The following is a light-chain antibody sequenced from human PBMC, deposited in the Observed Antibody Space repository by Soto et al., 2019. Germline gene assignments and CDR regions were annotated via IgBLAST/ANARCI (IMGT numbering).Light chain of an antibody. CDR2: QDS. V-gene: IGLV3-1*01. J-gene: IGLJ2*01. CDR3: QAWDRSTVV. Sequence: SYELTQPPSVSVSPGQTASITCSGDKLGDKYVCWYQQKPGQSPVVVMYQDSKRPSGIPERFSGSNSGNTATLTISGTQAMDEADDYCQAWDRSTVVLGGGTKLTVL. CDR1: KLGDKY.